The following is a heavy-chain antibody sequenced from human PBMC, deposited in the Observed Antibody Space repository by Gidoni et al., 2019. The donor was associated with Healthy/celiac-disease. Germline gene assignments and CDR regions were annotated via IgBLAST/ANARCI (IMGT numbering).Heavy chain of an antibody. Sequence: QVQLVESGGGVVQPGRSLRLSCAASGFTFSSYGMHWVRQAPGKGLEWVAVISYDGSNKYYADSVKGRFTISRDNSKNTLYLQMNSLRAEDTAVYYCAKDVPTMTTVVTPGDYYYGMDVWGQGTTVTVSS. CDR2: ISYDGSNK. J-gene: IGHJ6*02. CDR3: AKDVPTMTTVVTPGDYYYGMDV. V-gene: IGHV3-30*18. CDR1: GFTFSSYG. D-gene: IGHD4-17*01.